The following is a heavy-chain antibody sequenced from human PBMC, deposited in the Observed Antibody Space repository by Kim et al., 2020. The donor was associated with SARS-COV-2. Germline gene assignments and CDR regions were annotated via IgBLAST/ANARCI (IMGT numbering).Heavy chain of an antibody. CDR1: GGSISSYY. V-gene: IGHV4-59*01. Sequence: SETLSLTCTVSGGSISSYYWSWIRQPPGKGLEWIGYIYYSGSTNYNPSLKSRVTISVDTSKNQFSLKLSSVTAADTAVYYCARGTPVGAHDYWGQGTLVTVSS. CDR3: ARGTPVGAHDY. D-gene: IGHD1-26*01. J-gene: IGHJ4*02. CDR2: IYYSGST.